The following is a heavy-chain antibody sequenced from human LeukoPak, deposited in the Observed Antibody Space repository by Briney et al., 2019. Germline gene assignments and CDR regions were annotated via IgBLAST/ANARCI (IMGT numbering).Heavy chain of an antibody. CDR2: ISSSGDPI. Sequence: GGSLRLSCAASGFTFSNYEMNWVRQAPGKGLEWVSYISSSGDPIYYADSVRGRFTISRDNANNSLYLQMNGLRAEDTAVYYCAELGITMIGGVWGKGTTVTISS. CDR1: GFTFSNYE. J-gene: IGHJ6*04. V-gene: IGHV3-48*03. D-gene: IGHD3-10*02. CDR3: AELGITMIGGV.